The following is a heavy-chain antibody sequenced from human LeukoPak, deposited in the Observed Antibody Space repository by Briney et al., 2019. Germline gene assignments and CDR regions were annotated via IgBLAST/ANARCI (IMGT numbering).Heavy chain of an antibody. CDR3: AKDQWKYYYGSGKVLDY. J-gene: IGHJ4*02. D-gene: IGHD3-10*01. CDR2: ISGSGGST. V-gene: IGHV3-23*01. CDR1: GFTFSSYA. Sequence: PGGSLRLSCAASGFTFSSYAMSWVRQAPGKGLEWVSAISGSGGSTYYADSVKGRFTISRDNSKNTLYLQMNSLRAEDTAVYYCAKDQWKYYYGSGKVLDYWGQGTLVTVSS.